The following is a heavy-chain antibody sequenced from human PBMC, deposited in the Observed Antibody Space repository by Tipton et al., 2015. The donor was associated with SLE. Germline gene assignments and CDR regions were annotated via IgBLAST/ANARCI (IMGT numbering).Heavy chain of an antibody. CDR3: ARATSYYYYDSSDAFDI. CDR1: GFTVSSNY. Sequence: GSLRLSCAASGFTVSSNYMSWVRQAPGKGLEWVSVIYSGGSTYYADSVKGRFTISRHNSKNTLYLQMNSLRAEDTAVYYCARATSYYYYDSSDAFDIGGQGTMVPVSS. V-gene: IGHV3-53*04. D-gene: IGHD3-22*01. CDR2: IYSGGST. J-gene: IGHJ3*02.